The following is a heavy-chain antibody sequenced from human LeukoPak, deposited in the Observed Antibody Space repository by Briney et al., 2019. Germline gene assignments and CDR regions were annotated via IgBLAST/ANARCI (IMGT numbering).Heavy chain of an antibody. Sequence: PSETLSLTCTVSGGSISSYYWSWIRQPPGKGLEWIGYIFYSESTNYNPSLKSRVTISIDTSKNQFSLKLSSVTAADTAVYYCARTGVVVAAGYYFDYWGQGTLVTVSS. CDR1: GGSISSYY. V-gene: IGHV4-59*08. CDR2: IFYSEST. CDR3: ARTGVVVAAGYYFDY. D-gene: IGHD2-15*01. J-gene: IGHJ4*02.